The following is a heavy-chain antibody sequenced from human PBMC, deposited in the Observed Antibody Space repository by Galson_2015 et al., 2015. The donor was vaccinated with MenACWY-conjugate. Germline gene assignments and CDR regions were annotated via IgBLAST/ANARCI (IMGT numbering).Heavy chain of an antibody. CDR3: GGEFYGMDV. CDR1: GDSVSRDSAA. J-gene: IGHJ6*02. CDR2: TYHRSKWFN. V-gene: IGHV6-1*01. Sequence: CAISGDSVSRDSAAWNWIRQSPSRGLEWLGRTYHRSKWFNEYAASVKSRITINADTSKNQFSLQLNSVTPEDTAVYYCGGEFYGMDVWGRGTTVTVSS.